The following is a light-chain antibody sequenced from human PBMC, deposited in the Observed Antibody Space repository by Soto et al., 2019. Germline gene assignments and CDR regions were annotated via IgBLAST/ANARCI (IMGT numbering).Light chain of an antibody. V-gene: IGLV2-14*01. J-gene: IGLJ2*01. Sequence: QSALTQPASVSGSPGQSITSSCTGTSSDVGGYNYVSWYQQHPGKAPKLMIYDVTNRPSGVSNRFSGSKSGNTASLTISGLQAEDEADYYCSSYTSRNSYVVFGGGTKLTVL. CDR2: DVT. CDR3: SSYTSRNSYVV. CDR1: SSDVGGYNY.